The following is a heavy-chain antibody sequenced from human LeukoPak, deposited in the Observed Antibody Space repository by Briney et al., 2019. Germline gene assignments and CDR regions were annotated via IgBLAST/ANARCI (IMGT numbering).Heavy chain of an antibody. D-gene: IGHD3-22*01. CDR2: IFYSGTT. CDR1: GGSITSYY. Sequence: PSETLSLTCTVSGGSITSYYWSWIRQPPGKGLEWIGFIFYSGTTNYDPSLKSRVTISVDTSKNQFSLKLSSVTAADTAVYYCARGGWNKFDYWGQGTLVTVSS. V-gene: IGHV4-59*01. J-gene: IGHJ4*02. CDR3: ARGGWNKFDY.